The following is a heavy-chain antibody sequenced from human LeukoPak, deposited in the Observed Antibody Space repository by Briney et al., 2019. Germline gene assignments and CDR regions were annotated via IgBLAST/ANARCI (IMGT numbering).Heavy chain of an antibody. D-gene: IGHD5-18*01. CDR1: GFTVSSNS. CDR3: ARVSRGYKFSAYNWFDP. Sequence: GGSLRLPCTVSGFTVSSNSMSWVRQAPGKGLVWVSRINSDGSSTSYADSVKGRFTISRDNAKNTLYLQMNSLRAEDTAVYYCARVSRGYKFSAYNWFDPWGQGTLVTVSS. CDR2: INSDGSST. V-gene: IGHV3-74*01. J-gene: IGHJ5*02.